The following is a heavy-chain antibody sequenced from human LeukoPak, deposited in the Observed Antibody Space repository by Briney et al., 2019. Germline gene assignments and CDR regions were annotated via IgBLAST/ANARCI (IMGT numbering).Heavy chain of an antibody. V-gene: IGHV1-2*02. Sequence: EASVKVSCKASGYTFSGYYMHWVRQAPGQGLEWMGWINPNSGGTNSAQKFQGRVTMTRDTSISTAYMELRSLRSDDTAVYYCARILRPTFLLGYYYYMDVWGKGTTVTISS. D-gene: IGHD3-16*01. CDR3: ARILRPTFLLGYYYYMDV. CDR2: INPNSGGT. CDR1: GYTFSGYY. J-gene: IGHJ6*03.